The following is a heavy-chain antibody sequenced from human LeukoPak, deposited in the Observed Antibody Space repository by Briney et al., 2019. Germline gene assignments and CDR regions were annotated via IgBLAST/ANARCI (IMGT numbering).Heavy chain of an antibody. Sequence: GGCLRLSCAASGFTFSSYTMRWVREAPGKGLEWVASISSSINYIFPAASIKGRFTISRDDAQNSVYLQMNSLKDEDTAVYYCARSRASSPYDKNLNFWGQGTLVIVSS. CDR1: GFTFSSYT. CDR2: ISSSINYI. D-gene: IGHD2-21*01. CDR3: ARSRASSPYDKNLNF. J-gene: IGHJ4*02. V-gene: IGHV3-21*01.